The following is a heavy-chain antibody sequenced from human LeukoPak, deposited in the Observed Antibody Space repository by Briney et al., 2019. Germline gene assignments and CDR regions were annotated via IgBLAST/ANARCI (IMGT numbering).Heavy chain of an antibody. CDR2: INPNSGGT. CDR1: GYTFTGYY. V-gene: IGHV1-2*02. D-gene: IGHD2-21*02. J-gene: IGHJ5*01. CDR3: ARMALDGGDSIGFDS. Sequence: GASVKVSCKASGYTFTGYYMHWVRQAPGQGLEWMGWINPNSGGTNYAQKFQGRVTMTRDTSISTAYMELSRLTSDDTAVYYCARMALDGGDSIGFDSWGQGTLVTVSS.